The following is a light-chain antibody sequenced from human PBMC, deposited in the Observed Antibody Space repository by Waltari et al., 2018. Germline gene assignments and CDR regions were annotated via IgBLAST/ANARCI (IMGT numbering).Light chain of an antibody. CDR2: DVS. Sequence: QSALTQPRPVSGSPGQSVTISCPGSSSDVGGFKYVSWYQQHSGKAPKLMICDVSKRPSGVPDRFSGSKSGNTASLTISGLQAEDEADYYCCSYTSSYVVFGGGTKPTVL. J-gene: IGLJ2*01. V-gene: IGLV2-11*01. CDR3: CSYTSSYVV. CDR1: SSDVGGFKY.